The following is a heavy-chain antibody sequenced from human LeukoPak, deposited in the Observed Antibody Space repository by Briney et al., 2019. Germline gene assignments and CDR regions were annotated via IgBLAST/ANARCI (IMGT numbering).Heavy chain of an antibody. V-gene: IGHV1-2*02. D-gene: IGHD6-13*01. CDR3: ARSAAGTGGLVDP. CDR1: GYTFTGYY. CDR2: INPNSGGT. J-gene: IGHJ5*02. Sequence: ASVKVSCKASGYTFTGYYMHWVRQAPGQGLEWMGWINPNSGGTNYAQKFQGRVTMTRDTSISTAYMELSGLRSDDTAVYYCARSAAGTGGLVDPWGQGTLVTVSS.